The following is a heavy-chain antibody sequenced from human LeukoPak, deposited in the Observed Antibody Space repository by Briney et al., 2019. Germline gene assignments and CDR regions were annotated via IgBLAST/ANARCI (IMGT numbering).Heavy chain of an antibody. Sequence: PSETLSLTCTVSGGSISSYYWSWIRQPPGRGLEWIGEINHSGSTNYNPSLKSRVTISVDTSKNQFSLKLSSVTAADTAVYYCARQQDYYDSSGYYSFFDYWGQGTLVTVSS. J-gene: IGHJ4*02. D-gene: IGHD3-22*01. CDR3: ARQQDYYDSSGYYSFFDY. CDR2: INHSGST. V-gene: IGHV4-34*01. CDR1: GGSISSYY.